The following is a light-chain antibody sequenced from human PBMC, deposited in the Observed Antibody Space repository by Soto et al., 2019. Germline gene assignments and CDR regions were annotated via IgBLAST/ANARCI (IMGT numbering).Light chain of an antibody. CDR2: WAS. Sequence: DIVMTQSPDSLAVSLGERATINCKSSQSVLYSSNNKNYLAWYQQKPGQRPKLLIYWASTRESGVPDRFSGSGSGTDFTLTISSLQAEDVAVYYCQQYYSLWTFGQGTKVEIK. CDR1: QSVLYSSNNKNY. J-gene: IGKJ1*01. V-gene: IGKV4-1*01. CDR3: QQYYSLWT.